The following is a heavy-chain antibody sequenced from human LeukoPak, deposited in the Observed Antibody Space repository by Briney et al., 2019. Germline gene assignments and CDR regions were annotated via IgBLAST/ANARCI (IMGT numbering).Heavy chain of an antibody. V-gene: IGHV3-7*01. D-gene: IGHD3-10*01. J-gene: IGHJ5*02. CDR3: ARSLLYGSGSYYGRSNWFDP. Sequence: GGSLRLSCAASGFTFSSYWMSWVRQAPGKGLEWVANIKQDGSEKYYVDSVKGRFTISRDNAKNSLYLQMNSLRAEDTAVYYCARSLLYGSGSYYGRSNWFDPRGQGTLVTVSS. CDR1: GFTFSSYW. CDR2: IKQDGSEK.